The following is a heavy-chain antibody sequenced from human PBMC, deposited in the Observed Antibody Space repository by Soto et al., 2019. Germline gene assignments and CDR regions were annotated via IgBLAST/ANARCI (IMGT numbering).Heavy chain of an antibody. V-gene: IGHV3-23*01. CDR3: GKGGQRGGGGYFDY. J-gene: IGHJ4*02. CDR2: LSGSGVNT. CDR1: GVTFSSYA. Sequence: EVQLLESGGGLVQPGGSLRLSCAASGVTFSSYAMSWVRQAPGKGLEWVSALSGSGVNTYYADSVKGRFTISRDNSKNPVYVQMNGLGAGDTAVYYCGKGGQRGGGGYFDYWGQGTLVTVSS. D-gene: IGHD6-25*01.